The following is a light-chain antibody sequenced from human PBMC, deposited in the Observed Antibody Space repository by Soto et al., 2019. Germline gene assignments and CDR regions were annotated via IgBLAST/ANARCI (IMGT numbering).Light chain of an antibody. CDR3: SSDTSSSPIAVL. CDR2: EVS. V-gene: IGLV2-14*01. Sequence: QSALTQPASVSGSPGQSITISCTGATSDIGAYNYVSWYQQHPGKAPQLLISEVSNRPSGVSDRFSGSKSVNTSSLTISGLQADDEADYYCSSDTSSSPIAVLFGGGTKLTVL. J-gene: IGLJ2*01. CDR1: TSDIGAYNY.